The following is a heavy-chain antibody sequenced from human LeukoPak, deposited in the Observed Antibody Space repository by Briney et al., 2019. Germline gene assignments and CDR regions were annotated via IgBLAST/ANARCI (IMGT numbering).Heavy chain of an antibody. CDR3: AKALYGSGSTMDC. CDR1: GFTFSSYA. D-gene: IGHD3-10*01. CDR2: ISGSGGST. J-gene: IGHJ4*02. V-gene: IGHV3-23*01. Sequence: GGSLRLPCAASGFTFSSYAMSWVRQAPGKGLEWVSAISGSGGSTYYADSVKGRFTISRDNSKNTLYLQMNSLRAEDTAVYYCAKALYGSGSTMDCWGQGTLVTVSS.